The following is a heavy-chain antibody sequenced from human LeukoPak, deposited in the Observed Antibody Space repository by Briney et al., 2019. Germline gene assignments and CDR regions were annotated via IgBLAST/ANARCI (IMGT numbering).Heavy chain of an antibody. V-gene: IGHV3-23*01. CDR3: AKNWGVVVVTAVNAFDI. J-gene: IGHJ3*02. D-gene: IGHD2-21*02. CDR2: ISGSGGST. Sequence: TGGSLRLSCAASGFTFSSYGMSWVRQAPGKGLEWVSAISGSGGSTYYADSVKGRFTISRDNSKNTLYLQMNSLRAEDTAVYYCAKNWGVVVVTAVNAFDIWGQGTMVTVSS. CDR1: GFTFSSYG.